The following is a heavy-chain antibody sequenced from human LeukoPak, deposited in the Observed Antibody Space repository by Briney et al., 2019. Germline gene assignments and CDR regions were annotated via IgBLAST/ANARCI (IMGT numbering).Heavy chain of an antibody. CDR2: IYYSGST. CDR3: ARVSHSSSSANWFDP. J-gene: IGHJ5*02. V-gene: IGHV4-31*03. D-gene: IGHD6-6*01. Sequence: SQTLSLTCTVSGGSISSGGYYWSWIRQHPGKGLEWIEYIYYSGSTNYNPSLKSRVTISVDKSKNQFSLKLSSVTAADTAVYYCARVSHSSSSANWFDPWGQGTLVTVSS. CDR1: GGSISSGGYY.